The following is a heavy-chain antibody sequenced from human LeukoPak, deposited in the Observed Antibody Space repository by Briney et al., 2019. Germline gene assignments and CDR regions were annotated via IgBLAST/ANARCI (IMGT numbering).Heavy chain of an antibody. D-gene: IGHD4/OR15-4a*01. CDR1: GGSISSYY. J-gene: IGHJ6*02. V-gene: IGHV4-59*08. Sequence: SSETLSLTCTVSGGSISSYYWSWIRQPPGKGLEWIGYIYYSGSTNYNPSLKSRVTISVDTSKNQFSLKLSSVTAADTAVYYCARHLKVALRSYYYYYYGMDVWGQGTTVTVSS. CDR3: ARHLKVALRSYYYYYYGMDV. CDR2: IYYSGST.